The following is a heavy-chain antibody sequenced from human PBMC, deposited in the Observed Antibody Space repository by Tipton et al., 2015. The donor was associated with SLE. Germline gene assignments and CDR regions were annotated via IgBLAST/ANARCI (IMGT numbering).Heavy chain of an antibody. Sequence: TLSLTCTVSGGSISSYYWSWIRQPPGQGLEWFGYIYYSGRTYYNPSLKSRVTISVDTSKNQFSLKVSSVTAADTAVYYCARVANVDIVTTPAFDIWGQGTMGTVSS. J-gene: IGHJ3*02. CDR1: GGSISSYY. D-gene: IGHD5-12*01. CDR3: ARVANVDIVTTPAFDI. V-gene: IGHV4-59*08. CDR2: IYYSGRT.